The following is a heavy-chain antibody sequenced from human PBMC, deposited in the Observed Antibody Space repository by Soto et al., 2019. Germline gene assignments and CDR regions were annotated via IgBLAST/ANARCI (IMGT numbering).Heavy chain of an antibody. CDR2: ISYDGGNK. J-gene: IGHJ6*02. CDR1: GFTFRNYA. CDR3: ARGDREDIAVVIGVRPGEYGVDV. V-gene: IGHV3-30-3*01. Sequence: QVQLVESGGGVVQPGRSLRLSCAASGFTFRNYAMHWVRQAPGKGLECVAVISYDGGNKFYRDYVKGRFTISRDNSKNTLYLQIHSLRYEDTAVYYCARGDREDIAVVIGVRPGEYGVDVWGQGTTVTVSS. D-gene: IGHD2-15*01.